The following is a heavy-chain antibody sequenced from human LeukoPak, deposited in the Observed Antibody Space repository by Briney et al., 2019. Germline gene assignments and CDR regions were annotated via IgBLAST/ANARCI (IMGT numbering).Heavy chain of an antibody. V-gene: IGHV4-59*05. J-gene: IGHJ4*02. D-gene: IGHD1-26*01. CDR1: GGSISSYY. CDR3: ARHPISARGGPQEKWEPDY. Sequence: SETLSLTCTVSGGSISSYYWSWLRQPPGKGLEWIGSIYYSGSTYYNPSLKSRVTISVDTSKNQFSLKLSSVTAADTAVYYCARHPISARGGPQEKWEPDYWGQGTLVTVSS. CDR2: IYYSGST.